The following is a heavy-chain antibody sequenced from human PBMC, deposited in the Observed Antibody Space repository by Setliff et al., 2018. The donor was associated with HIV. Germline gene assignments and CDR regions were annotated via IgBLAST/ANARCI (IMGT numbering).Heavy chain of an antibody. D-gene: IGHD3-10*01. Sequence: ASVKVSCKASGDTFRSYAISWVRQAPGQGLEWMGRIIPILATSNYTQKFQGRVTITADKSTRTAYMELSSLRSEETAVYYCARDGWDYYGSGTYPPLYYFDSWGQGTLVTVSS. CDR1: GDTFRSYA. J-gene: IGHJ4*01. CDR3: ARDGWDYYGSGTYPPLYYFDS. CDR2: IIPILATS. V-gene: IGHV1-69*06.